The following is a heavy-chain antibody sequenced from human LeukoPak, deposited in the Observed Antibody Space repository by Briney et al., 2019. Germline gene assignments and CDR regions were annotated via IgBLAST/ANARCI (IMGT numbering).Heavy chain of an antibody. J-gene: IGHJ4*02. CDR2: ISADGRTT. CDR1: GSTISGNW. V-gene: IGHV3-74*01. CDR3: AKAGLAAIVFYFDY. Sequence: PGGSLRPSCVVSGSTISGNWMHWVRHAPGKGPVWGSRISADGRTTNYADSVKGRFTISRDNSKNTLYLQMNSLRAEDTAVYYCAKAGLAAIVFYFDYWGQGTLVTVSS. D-gene: IGHD2-15*01.